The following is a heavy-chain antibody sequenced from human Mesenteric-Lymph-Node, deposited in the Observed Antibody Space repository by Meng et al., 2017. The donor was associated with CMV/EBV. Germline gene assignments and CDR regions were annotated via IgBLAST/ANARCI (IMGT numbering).Heavy chain of an antibody. V-gene: IGHV4-30-4*08. CDR3: ARDSAAYDY. CDR2: IYYSGST. Sequence: SETLSLTCTVPGGSISSGDSYWSWIRQPPGKGLEWIGYIYYSGSTYYNPSLKSRVTISIDMSKNQFSLNLRSVTAADTAVYYCARDSAAYDYWGQGTLVTVSS. D-gene: IGHD2-2*01. J-gene: IGHJ4*02. CDR1: GGSISSGDSY.